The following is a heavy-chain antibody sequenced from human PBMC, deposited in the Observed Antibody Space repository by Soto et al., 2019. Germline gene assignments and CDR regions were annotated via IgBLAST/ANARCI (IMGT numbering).Heavy chain of an antibody. V-gene: IGHV1-46*01. Sequence: QVQLVQSGAEVKKPGASVKVSCKASGYTFSSYYIHWVRQAPGQGLEWMGIINPSGTTTSYTPKVQGRVTMTRDTSTSIVYMELSSMRSDDTAVYFCAADDYGTEAGAFDIWGQGTVVTVSS. CDR1: GYTFSSYY. D-gene: IGHD4-17*01. CDR2: INPSGTTT. J-gene: IGHJ3*02. CDR3: AADDYGTEAGAFDI.